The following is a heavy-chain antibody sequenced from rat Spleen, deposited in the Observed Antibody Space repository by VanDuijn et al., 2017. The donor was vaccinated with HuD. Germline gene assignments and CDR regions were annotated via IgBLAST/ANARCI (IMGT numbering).Heavy chain of an antibody. CDR3: TRARGYTTDYYYGYYVMDA. Sequence: EVQLVESGGGLVQPGRSLKLSCVASGFTFNNYDMAWVRQAPTKGLEWVASISPSGGSTYYPDSVKVRFTVSRANAKSNIYLQMDSLRSEETATYYCTRARGYTTDYYYGYYVMDAWGQGASVTVSS. J-gene: IGHJ4*01. V-gene: IGHV5S11*01. CDR1: GFTFNNYD. CDR2: ISPSGGST. D-gene: IGHD1-6*01.